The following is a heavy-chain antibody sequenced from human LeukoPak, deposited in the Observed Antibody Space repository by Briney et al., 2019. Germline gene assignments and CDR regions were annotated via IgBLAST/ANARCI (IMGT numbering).Heavy chain of an antibody. Sequence: GSVKVSCKASGYTFTSYGISWVRQAPGQGLEWMGWISAYNGNTNYAQKLQGRVTMTTDTSTSTAYMELRSLRSDDTAVYYCARSGFWTDHPAFDIWGQGTLVTVSS. V-gene: IGHV1-18*01. J-gene: IGHJ3*02. CDR3: ARSGFWTDHPAFDI. CDR1: GYTFTSYG. CDR2: ISAYNGNT. D-gene: IGHD3/OR15-3a*01.